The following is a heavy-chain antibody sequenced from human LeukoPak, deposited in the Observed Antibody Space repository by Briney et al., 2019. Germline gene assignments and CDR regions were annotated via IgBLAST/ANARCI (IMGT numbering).Heavy chain of an antibody. CDR3: VRHISTNAGYFDS. Sequence: SETLSLTCTVSGGSINSHSYYWGWIRQPPGKGLEWIGSVYYDGTSYSNPSLTSRAAVFVDTSRDEFSLDLSFVTAADTAVYYCVRHISTNAGYFDSCGQGTLVSVSS. J-gene: IGHJ4*02. D-gene: IGHD5-24*01. CDR1: GGSINSHSYY. V-gene: IGHV4-39*01. CDR2: VYYDGTS.